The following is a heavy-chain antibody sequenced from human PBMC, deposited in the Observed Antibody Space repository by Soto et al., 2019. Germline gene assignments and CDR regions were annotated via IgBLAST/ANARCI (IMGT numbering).Heavy chain of an antibody. CDR3: TTPYYDFWSGYLGAFDI. Sequence: PGGSLRLSCAASGFTVSNAYMSWVRQAPGKGLEWVGRIKSKTDGGTTDYAAPVKGRFTISRDDSKNTLYLQMNSLKTEDTAVYYCTTPYYDFWSGYLGAFDIWGQGTMVTVSS. CDR2: IKSKTDGGTT. V-gene: IGHV3-15*01. CDR1: GFTVSNAY. D-gene: IGHD3-3*01. J-gene: IGHJ3*02.